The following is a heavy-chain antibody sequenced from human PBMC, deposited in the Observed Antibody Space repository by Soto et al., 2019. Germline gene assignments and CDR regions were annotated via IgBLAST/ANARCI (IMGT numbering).Heavy chain of an antibody. J-gene: IGHJ5*02. CDR2: IYHSGSP. CDR3: ARVPSP. CDR1: FGSISSGGYS. Sequence: SETLSLTCAVSFGSISSGGYSWSWIRQPPGKGLEWIGYIYHSGSPYYNPSLKSRVTISVDRSKNQFSLKLSSVTAADTAVYYCARVPSPWGQGTLVTVSS. V-gene: IGHV4-30-2*01.